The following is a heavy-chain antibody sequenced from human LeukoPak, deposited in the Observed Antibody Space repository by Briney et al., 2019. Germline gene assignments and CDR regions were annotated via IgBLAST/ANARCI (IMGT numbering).Heavy chain of an antibody. CDR1: GFTFSSYS. V-gene: IGHV3-21*01. CDR2: ISSSSSYI. D-gene: IGHD1-26*01. J-gene: IGHJ3*02. Sequence: GGSLRLSCAASGFTFSSYSMNWVRQAPGKGLEWVSSISSSSSYIYYADSVKGRFTISRNNAKNSLYLQMNSLRAEDTAVYYCARALLGATLAFDIWGQGTMVTVSS. CDR3: ARALLGATLAFDI.